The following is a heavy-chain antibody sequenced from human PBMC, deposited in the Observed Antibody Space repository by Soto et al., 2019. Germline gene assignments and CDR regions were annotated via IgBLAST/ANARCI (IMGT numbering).Heavy chain of an antibody. CDR1: GGSISSYY. Sequence: SETLSLTCTVSGGSISSYYWSWIRQPPGKGLEWIGYIYYSGSTNYNPSLKSRVTISVDTSKNQFSLKLSSVTAADTAVYYCARAGCTNGVCHLGYYYYMDVWGKGTTVTVSS. J-gene: IGHJ6*03. CDR3: ARAGCTNGVCHLGYYYYMDV. V-gene: IGHV4-59*01. D-gene: IGHD2-8*01. CDR2: IYYSGST.